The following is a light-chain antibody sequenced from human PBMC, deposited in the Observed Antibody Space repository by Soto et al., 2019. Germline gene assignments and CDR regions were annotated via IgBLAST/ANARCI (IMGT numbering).Light chain of an antibody. CDR3: QQGYSGPV. J-gene: IGKJ5*01. Sequence: DIQMTQSPSSLSASVGDRVTITCRASQSISNFLNWYQQKPGKPPQLLIYGASRLESGVPPRFSGSGSGTEFTLTISSLQPEDFAIYYCQQGYSGPVFGQGTRLENK. CDR2: GAS. V-gene: IGKV1-39*01. CDR1: QSISNF.